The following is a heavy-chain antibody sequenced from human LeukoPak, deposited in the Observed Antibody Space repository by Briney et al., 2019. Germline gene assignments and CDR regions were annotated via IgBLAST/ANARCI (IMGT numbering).Heavy chain of an antibody. Sequence: KSSETLSLTCTVSGGSISSGGYYWSWIRQHPGKGLEWIGYIYYSGSTNYNPSLKSRVTISVDTSKNQFSLKLSSVTAADTAVYYCARVGTDYLNYYDTRQRENAFDIWGQGTMVTVSS. CDR3: ARVGTDYLNYYDTRQRENAFDI. J-gene: IGHJ3*02. CDR2: IYYSGST. CDR1: GGSISSGGYY. D-gene: IGHD3-22*01. V-gene: IGHV4-61*08.